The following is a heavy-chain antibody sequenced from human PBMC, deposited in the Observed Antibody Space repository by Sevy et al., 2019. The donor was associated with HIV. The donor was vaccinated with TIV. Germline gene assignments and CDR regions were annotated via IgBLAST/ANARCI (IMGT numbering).Heavy chain of an antibody. J-gene: IGHJ1*01. CDR3: ASDSGYSTVWYPGGL. Sequence: GGSLRLSCVASGFTFRSHAMHWVRQAPGMGLEWVAVISYDESAKFYAESVKGRFTVSRDTSKNTLFLQMSSLRVEDTAVYFCASDSGYSTVWYPGGLWGQSTLVTVSS. V-gene: IGHV3-30-3*01. CDR2: ISYDESAK. CDR1: GFTFRSHA. D-gene: IGHD6-19*01.